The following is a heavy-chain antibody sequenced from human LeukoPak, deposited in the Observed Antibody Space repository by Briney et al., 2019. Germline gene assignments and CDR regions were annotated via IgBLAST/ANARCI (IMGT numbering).Heavy chain of an antibody. Sequence: PGGSLRLSCAASGFTFSSYWMSWVRQAPGKGLEWVGRIKSKTDGGTTDYAAPVKGRFTISRDDSKNTLYLQMNSLKTEDTAVYYCTTVRLWSPPWYWGQGTLVTVSS. J-gene: IGHJ4*02. V-gene: IGHV3-15*01. CDR3: TTVRLWSPPWY. D-gene: IGHD5-18*01. CDR2: IKSKTDGGTT. CDR1: GFTFSSYW.